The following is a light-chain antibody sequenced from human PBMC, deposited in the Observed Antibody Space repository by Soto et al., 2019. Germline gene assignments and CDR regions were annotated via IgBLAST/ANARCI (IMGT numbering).Light chain of an antibody. CDR1: QSIGTY. Sequence: EIVMTQSPATLSLSPGGRATLSCRASQSIGTYLAWYQKKPGQAPRLLVHDAAGRAPGVPARFSGSGSGTDFTLTISSLEPEDSAVYYCQQRSNWPPLTFGGGTTVEIK. CDR2: DAA. J-gene: IGKJ4*01. CDR3: QQRSNWPPLT. V-gene: IGKV3-11*01.